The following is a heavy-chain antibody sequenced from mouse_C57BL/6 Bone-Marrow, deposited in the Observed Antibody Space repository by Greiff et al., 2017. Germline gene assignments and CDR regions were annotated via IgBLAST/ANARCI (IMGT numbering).Heavy chain of an antibody. CDR3: ALYDYAEAWFAY. J-gene: IGHJ3*01. Sequence: QVQLQQPGAELVMPGASVKLSCKASGYTFTSYWMHWVKQRPGQGLEWIGEIDPSDSYTNYNQKFKGKSTLTVDKSSSTAYMQLSSLTSEDSAVYYCALYDYAEAWFAYWGQGTLVTVSA. D-gene: IGHD2-4*01. CDR2: IDPSDSYT. CDR1: GYTFTSYW. V-gene: IGHV1-69*01.